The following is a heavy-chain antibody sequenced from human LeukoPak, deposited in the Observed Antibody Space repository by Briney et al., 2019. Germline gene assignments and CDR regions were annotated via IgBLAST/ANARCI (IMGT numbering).Heavy chain of an antibody. D-gene: IGHD3-22*01. V-gene: IGHV3-48*01. CDR1: GFTFSSYS. Sequence: GGSLRLSCAASGFTFSSYSMNWVRQAPGKGLEWVSYISSSSSTIYYADSVKGRFTISRDNSKNTLYLQMNSLRAEDTAVYYCAKDRGSGYYTEFDYWGQGTLVTVSS. J-gene: IGHJ4*02. CDR2: ISSSSSTI. CDR3: AKDRGSGYYTEFDY.